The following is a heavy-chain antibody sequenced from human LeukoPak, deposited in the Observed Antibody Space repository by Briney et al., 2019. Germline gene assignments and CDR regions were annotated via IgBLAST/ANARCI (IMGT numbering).Heavy chain of an antibody. Sequence: GGCLRLSCAVSGFTFSSYAMSWVRQAPGKGLEWVSAIRGSGGRTYYADSVTGRFTISRDNSKNTLYLQMNSLRAEDTAVYYCAKEKYSSSWYPVGFDYWGQGTLVTVSS. V-gene: IGHV3-23*01. J-gene: IGHJ4*02. CDR3: AKEKYSSSWYPVGFDY. CDR2: IRGSGGRT. CDR1: GFTFSSYA. D-gene: IGHD6-13*01.